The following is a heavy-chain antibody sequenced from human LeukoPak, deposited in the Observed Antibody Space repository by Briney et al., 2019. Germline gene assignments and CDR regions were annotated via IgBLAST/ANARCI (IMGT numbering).Heavy chain of an antibody. CDR1: GGSITFSNYY. D-gene: IGHD3-22*01. Sequence: PSETLSLTCTVSGGSITFSNYYWGWVRQPPGKGLECIGSIYYGGSTYSKPSLKSRVTISADTSKSRFSLSLGSVTAADRAVYFCARLHYYYSSGSFSQHYFDHWGQGILVTVSS. CDR3: ARLHYYYSSGSFSQHYFDH. V-gene: IGHV4-39*01. CDR2: IYYGGST. J-gene: IGHJ4*02.